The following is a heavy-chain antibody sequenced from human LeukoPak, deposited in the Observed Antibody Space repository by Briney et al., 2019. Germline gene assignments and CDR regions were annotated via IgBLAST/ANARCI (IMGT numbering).Heavy chain of an antibody. CDR1: GGSISGYY. CDR3: ARHPPVPVFQNGMDV. CDR2: IYSAGTT. J-gene: IGHJ6*02. D-gene: IGHD2-2*01. V-gene: IGHV4-59*08. Sequence: SETLSLTCTFSGGSISGYYCSWIRQPPGKGLEWIGYIYSAGTTIYNPSLKSRLTLSADTSKNQFSLKLTSVTAADTAVYFCARHPPVPVFQNGMDVWGQGTTVTVSS.